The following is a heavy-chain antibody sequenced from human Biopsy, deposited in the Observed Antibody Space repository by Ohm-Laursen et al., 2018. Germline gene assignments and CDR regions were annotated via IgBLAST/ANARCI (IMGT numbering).Heavy chain of an antibody. Sequence: SQTLSLTCTVSGASISSAAYHWSWIRQLPGKGLEWIGYISHSGSTSYNPSLRSLVTISTDTSTNQFSLKVRSVTAADTAMYYCAGATSGTSLYDPWGQGSLVTVSS. CDR1: GASISSAAYH. CDR3: AGATSGTSLYDP. J-gene: IGHJ5*02. D-gene: IGHD6-13*01. CDR2: ISHSGST. V-gene: IGHV4-31*01.